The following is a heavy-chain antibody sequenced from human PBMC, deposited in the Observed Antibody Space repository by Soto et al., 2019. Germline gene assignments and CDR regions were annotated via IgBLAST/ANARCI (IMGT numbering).Heavy chain of an antibody. CDR1: GYTFTSYY. V-gene: IGHV1-46*01. D-gene: IGHD3-22*01. CDR2: INPSGGST. CDR3: ARDGFYYDSSGYLAD. J-gene: IGHJ4*02. Sequence: ASVKVSCKASGYTFTSYYMHWVRQAPGQGLEWMGIINPSGGSTSYAQKFQGRVTMTRDTSTSTVYMELSSLRSEDTAVYYCARDGFYYDSSGYLADWGQGTLVPGSA.